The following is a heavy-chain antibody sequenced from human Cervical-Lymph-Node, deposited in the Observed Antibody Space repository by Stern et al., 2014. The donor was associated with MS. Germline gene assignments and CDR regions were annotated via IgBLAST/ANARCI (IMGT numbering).Heavy chain of an antibody. V-gene: IGHV5-51*01. Sequence: MQLVQSGAEVKKPGESLKISCKGSGYTFTNYLIAWVRQMPGKGLEWMGIISPGDSATTYSPSFQGQVPISADKSISAASLQWSSLKASDTAIYYCARVHTAVLSPFDYWGQGTLVTVSS. CDR3: ARVHTAVLSPFDY. CDR1: GYTFTNYL. CDR2: ISPGDSAT. J-gene: IGHJ4*02. D-gene: IGHD5-18*01.